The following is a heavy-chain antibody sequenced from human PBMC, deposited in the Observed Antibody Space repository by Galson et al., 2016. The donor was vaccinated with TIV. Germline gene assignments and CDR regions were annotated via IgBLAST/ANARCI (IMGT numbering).Heavy chain of an antibody. CDR3: ARYSGRFYAMDV. V-gene: IGHV3-23*01. CDR1: GFSFSIFA. Sequence: SLRLSCAASGFSFSIFAMTWVRQAPGMGLEWVSAISGGGGSTYYADSVKGRFTISRDNSKNSIYLDISGLGVADTAVYYCARYSGRFYAMDVWGQGTLATVSS. D-gene: IGHD5-12*01. J-gene: IGHJ4*02. CDR2: ISGGGGST.